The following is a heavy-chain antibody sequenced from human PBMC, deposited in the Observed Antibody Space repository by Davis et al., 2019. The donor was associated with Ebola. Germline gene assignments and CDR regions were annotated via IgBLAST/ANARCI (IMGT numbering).Heavy chain of an antibody. CDR3: ARLGLLKRDRYFDY. CDR1: GGSISSYY. J-gene: IGHJ4*02. CDR2: IYYSGST. D-gene: IGHD2-15*01. V-gene: IGHV4-59*08. Sequence: SETLSLTCTVSGGSISSYYWSWIRQPPGKGLEWIGYIYYSGSTNYNPSLKSRVTISVDTSKNQFSLKLSSVTAADTAVYYCARLGLLKRDRYFDYWGQGTLVTVSS.